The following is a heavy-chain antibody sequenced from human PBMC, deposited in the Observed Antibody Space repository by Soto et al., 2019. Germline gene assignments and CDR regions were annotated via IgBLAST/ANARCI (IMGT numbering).Heavy chain of an antibody. J-gene: IGHJ5*02. CDR1: GGSISSYY. Sequence: QVQLQESGPGLVKPSETLSLTCTVSGGSISSYYWSWIRQPPGKGLEWIGYIYYSGSTNYNPSLKSRVTISVDTSKNQFSLKLSSVTAADTAVYYCARDRFGHLENNWFDLWGQGTLVTVSS. V-gene: IGHV4-59*01. CDR2: IYYSGST. D-gene: IGHD3-10*01. CDR3: ARDRFGHLENNWFDL.